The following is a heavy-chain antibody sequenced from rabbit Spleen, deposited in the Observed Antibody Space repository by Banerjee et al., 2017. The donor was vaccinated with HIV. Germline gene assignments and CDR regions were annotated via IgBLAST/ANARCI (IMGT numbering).Heavy chain of an antibody. D-gene: IGHD1-1*01. CDR2: IDARDGDT. Sequence: QSLEESGGDLVKPGASLTLTCTASGFSFTYSDYMCWVRQAPGKGLEWIACIDARDGDTDYANWSKGRFTISKTSSTTVTLQMTSLTAADTATYFCARNYVNAFDPWGPGTLVTVS. CDR3: ARNYVNAFDP. CDR1: GFSFTYSDY. J-gene: IGHJ2*01. V-gene: IGHV1S40*01.